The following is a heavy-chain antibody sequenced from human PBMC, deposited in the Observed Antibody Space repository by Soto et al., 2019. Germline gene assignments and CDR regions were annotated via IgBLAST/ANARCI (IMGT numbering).Heavy chain of an antibody. CDR2: INHSGST. Sequence: QVQLQQWGAGLLKPSETLSLTCAVYGGSFSGYSWSWIRQPPGKGLEWIGEINHSGSTNYNPSLKSRVTISLDTSKNQFSLKLSSVTAADTAVYYCARACAGSYCAPFDYWGQGTLVTVSS. J-gene: IGHJ4*02. V-gene: IGHV4-34*02. D-gene: IGHD1-26*01. CDR1: GGSFSGYS. CDR3: ARACAGSYCAPFDY.